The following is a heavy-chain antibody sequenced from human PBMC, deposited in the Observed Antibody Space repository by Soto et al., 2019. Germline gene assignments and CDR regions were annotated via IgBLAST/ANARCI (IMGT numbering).Heavy chain of an antibody. CDR1: GFTFSSYA. Sequence: QVQLVESGGGGVQPGRSLRLSCAASGFTFSSYAMHWVRQAPGKGLEWVAVISYDGSNKYYADSVKGRFTISRDNSKNTLDLQMNSLRAEDTAVYYCARATVEGDAFDIWGQGTMVTVSS. J-gene: IGHJ3*02. V-gene: IGHV3-30-3*01. CDR3: ARATVEGDAFDI. D-gene: IGHD6-19*01. CDR2: ISYDGSNK.